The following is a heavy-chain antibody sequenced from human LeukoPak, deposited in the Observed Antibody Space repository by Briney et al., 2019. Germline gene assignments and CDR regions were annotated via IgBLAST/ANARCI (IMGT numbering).Heavy chain of an antibody. CDR3: AYGYSYIAF. J-gene: IGHJ4*02. Sequence: GSSVTVSFKASGGTFSSYAFNWVRQAPGQGLEWMGGITPIFGTTDYAEKFQGRVTVTADASTYTAFLELSGLRSEDTAVYFCAYGYSYIAFWGQGTLVTVSS. V-gene: IGHV1-69*13. D-gene: IGHD5-18*01. CDR2: ITPIFGTT. CDR1: GGTFSSYA.